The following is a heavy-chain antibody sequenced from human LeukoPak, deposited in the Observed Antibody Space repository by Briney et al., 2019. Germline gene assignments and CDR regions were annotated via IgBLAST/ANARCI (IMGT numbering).Heavy chain of an antibody. CDR2: IYYSGST. CDR1: GGSISSSSYY. D-gene: IGHD3-10*01. J-gene: IGHJ4*02. CDR3: RSGSYDQYYFDY. V-gene: IGHV4-39*07. Sequence: PSETLSLTCTVSGGSISSSSYYWGWIRQPPGKGLEWIGSIYYSGSTYYNPSLKSRVTISVDTSKYQFSLKLSSVTAADTAVYYCRSGSYDQYYFDYWGQGTLVTVSS.